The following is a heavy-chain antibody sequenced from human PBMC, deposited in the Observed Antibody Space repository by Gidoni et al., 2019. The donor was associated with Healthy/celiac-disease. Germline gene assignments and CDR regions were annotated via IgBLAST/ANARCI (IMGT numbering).Heavy chain of an antibody. Sequence: QVQLQESGPGLVKPSETLSLPCTVPGGSISGYYWRWIRQPPGKGLEWIGYIYYSGSTNYNPSLKSRVTISVDTSKNQFSLKLSSVTAADTAVYYCARDLPYSSSWYYAFDIWGQGTMVTVSS. J-gene: IGHJ3*02. V-gene: IGHV4-59*01. CDR1: GGSISGYY. D-gene: IGHD6-13*01. CDR2: IYYSGST. CDR3: ARDLPYSSSWYYAFDI.